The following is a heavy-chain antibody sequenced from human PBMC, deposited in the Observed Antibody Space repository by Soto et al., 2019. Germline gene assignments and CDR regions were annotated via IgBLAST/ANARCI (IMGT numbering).Heavy chain of an antibody. CDR3: AKAPRGEMATD. V-gene: IGHV1-18*01. CDR1: GYTFINYH. J-gene: IGHJ4*02. Sequence: QVQLVQSGGEVKKPGASVTVSCKASGYTFINYHITWVRQAPGQGLEWMAWINTYNGMTDYAQRFQGRVTMTRDISTRTGYMELRNLGSTDTAVCFCAKAPRGEMATDWGQGTLVTVSS. CDR2: INTYNGMT. D-gene: IGHD5-12*01.